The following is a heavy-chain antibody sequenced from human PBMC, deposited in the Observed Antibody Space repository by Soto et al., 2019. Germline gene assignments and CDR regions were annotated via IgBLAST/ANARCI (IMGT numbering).Heavy chain of an antibody. CDR3: TIGSWSGEVFDI. D-gene: IGHD2-21*01. Sequence: QVQLVQSGAEVKKPGSSVKVSCKDSGGTFSTYSMFWVRQAPGQGLEWMGRIIPKLGIRNYAQRFQDRVTITADKSTATDHMELSSLRSEDTALYYCTIGSWSGEVFDIWGQGTMVTVSS. J-gene: IGHJ3*02. V-gene: IGHV1-69*02. CDR1: GGTFSTYS. CDR2: IIPKLGIR.